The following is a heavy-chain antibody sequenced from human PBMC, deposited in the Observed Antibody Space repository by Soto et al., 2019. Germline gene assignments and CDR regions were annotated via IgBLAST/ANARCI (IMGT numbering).Heavy chain of an antibody. J-gene: IGHJ4*02. D-gene: IGHD2-2*01. CDR2: IYHSGST. CDR1: SGSISSSNW. Sequence: QVQLQESGPGLVKPSGTLSLTCAVSSGSISSSNWWSWVRQPPGKGLEWIGEIYHSGSTNYNPSLKSRVNISVDKSNTQFSLKLSSVTAADTAVYYCARLSYCSSTSCYPTDYWGQGTLVTVSS. CDR3: ARLSYCSSTSCYPTDY. V-gene: IGHV4-4*02.